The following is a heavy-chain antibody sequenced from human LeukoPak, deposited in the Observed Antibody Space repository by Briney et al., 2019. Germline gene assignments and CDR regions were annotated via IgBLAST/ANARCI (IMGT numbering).Heavy chain of an antibody. CDR3: ARQDTAMVISSDY. D-gene: IGHD5-18*01. CDR2: IYPGDSDT. Sequence: GESLKISCKGSGYSFTSYWIGRVHQMPGKGLEWMGIIYPGDSDTRYSPSFQGQVTISADKSISTAYLQWSSLKASDTAMYYCARQDTAMVISSDYWGQGTLVTVSS. V-gene: IGHV5-51*07. J-gene: IGHJ4*02. CDR1: GYSFTSYW.